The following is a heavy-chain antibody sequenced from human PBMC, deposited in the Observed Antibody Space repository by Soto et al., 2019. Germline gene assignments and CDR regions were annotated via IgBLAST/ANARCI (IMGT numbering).Heavy chain of an antibody. CDR3: ARGKPRYNWNAVDGMDV. D-gene: IGHD1-1*01. Sequence: QVQLVQSGAEVKKPGASVKVSCKASGYTFTGYYMHWVRQAPGQGLEWMGWINPNSGGTNYEQKFQGRVTMTRDTSVSTDYMELSRLRSDDTAVYYCARGKPRYNWNAVDGMDVWGQGTTVTVSS. J-gene: IGHJ6*02. CDR2: INPNSGGT. V-gene: IGHV1-2*02. CDR1: GYTFTGYY.